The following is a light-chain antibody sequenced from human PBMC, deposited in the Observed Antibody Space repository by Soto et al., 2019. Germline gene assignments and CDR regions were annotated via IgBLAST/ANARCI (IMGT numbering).Light chain of an antibody. J-gene: IGLJ1*01. CDR2: EVS. Sequence: QSALTQPASVSGSPGQSITISCTGTSSDVGGYNSVCWYQRHPGKAPKLMIYEVSNRPSGVSNRFSGSKSGNTASLTISGLQAEDEADYYCSSFTSSRTDVFGTGTQLTVL. CDR3: SSFTSSRTDV. CDR1: SSDVGGYNS. V-gene: IGLV2-14*01.